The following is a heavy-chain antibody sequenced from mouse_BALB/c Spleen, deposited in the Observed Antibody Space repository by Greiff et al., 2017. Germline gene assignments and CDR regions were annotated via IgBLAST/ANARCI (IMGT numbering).Heavy chain of an antibody. CDR1: GYTFTSYY. CDR3: TRSDYGSWFAY. Sequence: QVHVKQPGAELVKPGASVKLSCKASGYTFTSYYMYWVKQRPGQGLEWIGGINPSNGGTNFNEKFKSKATLTVDKSSSTAYMQLSSLTSEDSAVYYCTRSDYGSWFAYWGQGTLVTVSA. J-gene: IGHJ3*01. V-gene: IGHV1S81*02. CDR2: INPSNGGT. D-gene: IGHD1-1*01.